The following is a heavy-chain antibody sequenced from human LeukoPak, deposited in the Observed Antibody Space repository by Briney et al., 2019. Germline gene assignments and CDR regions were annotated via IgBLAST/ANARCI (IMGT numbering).Heavy chain of an antibody. V-gene: IGHV3-7*03. CDR2: IKQDGSEK. Sequence: GGSLRLSCAASGFTFSSYWMSWVRQAPGKGLEWVANIKQDGSEKYYVDSVKGRFTISRDNAKNSLYLQMNSLRAEDTAVYYCARDRDSSSWYDIQSRGYLQHWGQGTLVTVSS. J-gene: IGHJ1*01. CDR1: GFTFSSYW. CDR3: ARDRDSSSWYDIQSRGYLQH. D-gene: IGHD6-13*01.